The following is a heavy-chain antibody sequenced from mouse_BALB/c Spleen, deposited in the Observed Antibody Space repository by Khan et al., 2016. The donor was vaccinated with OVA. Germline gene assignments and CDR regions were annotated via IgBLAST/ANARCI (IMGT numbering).Heavy chain of an antibody. J-gene: IGHJ3*01. Sequence: VQLQESGPGLVQPTQSLSITRTVSGFSLTTYGLHWVRQSPGKGLEWLGVIWSGGTTDYNAAFISRLSIRKDNYKSKVFFKMNSLQADDTAIYXCARHSYRYDFTYWGQGTLVTVSA. D-gene: IGHD2-14*01. CDR2: IWSGGTT. V-gene: IGHV2-4-1*01. CDR1: GFSLTTYG. CDR3: ARHSYRYDFTY.